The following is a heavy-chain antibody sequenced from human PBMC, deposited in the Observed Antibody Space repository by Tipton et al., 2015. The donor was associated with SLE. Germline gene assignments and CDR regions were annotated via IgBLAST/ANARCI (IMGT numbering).Heavy chain of an antibody. J-gene: IGHJ2*01. CDR2: IYSGGST. V-gene: IGHV3-53*01. CDR3: ARAGLRGRWYFDL. CDR1: GFTFSSSA. Sequence: SLRLSCAASGFTFSSSAMSWVRQAPGKGLEWVSVIYSGGSTYYADSVKGRFTISRDNSKNTLYLQMNSLRAEDTAVYYCARAGLRGRWYFDLWGRGTLVTVSS. D-gene: IGHD4-17*01.